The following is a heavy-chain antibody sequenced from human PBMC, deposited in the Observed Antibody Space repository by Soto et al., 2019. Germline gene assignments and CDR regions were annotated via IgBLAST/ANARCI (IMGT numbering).Heavy chain of an antibody. CDR1: GYSFPKYY. CDR2: IYPDDSDT. CDR3: TRTSADCKNYDGMDV. J-gene: IGHJ6*02. V-gene: IGHV5-51*01. D-gene: IGHD2-21*01. Sequence: PGESLKISCKGSGYSFPKYYIGWVRQMPGKDLEWMAIIYPDDSDTRYSPSFQGQVTISADKSISTAYLQWSSLKASDTAMYYCTRTSADCKNYDGMDVWGQGTTVTVSS.